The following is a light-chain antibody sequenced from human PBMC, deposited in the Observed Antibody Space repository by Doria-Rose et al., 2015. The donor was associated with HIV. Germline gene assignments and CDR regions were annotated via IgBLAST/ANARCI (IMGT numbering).Light chain of an antibody. Sequence: TQSPGTRSLSPGERATPSCRASQSFSSTYLAWYQQKPGQAPSLLIYDGSTRATGIPDRFSASGSGTDFTLTINRLEPEDFALYYCHQYGTSWTFGQGTKVEI. J-gene: IGKJ1*01. CDR2: DGS. CDR3: HQYGTSWT. V-gene: IGKV3-20*01. CDR1: QSFSSTY.